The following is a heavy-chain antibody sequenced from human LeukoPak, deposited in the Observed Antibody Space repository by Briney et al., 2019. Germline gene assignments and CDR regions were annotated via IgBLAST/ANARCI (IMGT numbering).Heavy chain of an antibody. CDR2: ISSSSSYI. CDR1: GFTFSSYD. D-gene: IGHD3-22*01. CDR3: ARDRYDSSGYHY. J-gene: IGHJ4*02. V-gene: IGHV3-21*01. Sequence: GGSLRLSCAASGFTFSSYDMNWVRQAPGKGLEWVSSISSSSSYIYYADSVMGRFTISRDNAKNSLYLQMNSLRAEDTAVYYCARDRYDSSGYHYWGQGTLVTVSS.